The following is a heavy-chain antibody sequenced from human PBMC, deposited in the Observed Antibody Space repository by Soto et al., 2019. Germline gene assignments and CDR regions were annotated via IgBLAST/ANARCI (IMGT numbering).Heavy chain of an antibody. D-gene: IGHD3-22*01. J-gene: IGHJ4*02. CDR2: IYYSGST. Sequence: SETLSLTCTVSGGSISSGGYYWSWIRQHPGKGLEWIGYIYYSGSTYYNPSLKSRVTISVDTSKNQSSLKLSSVTAADTAVYYCARAPDPYYYDSSGFLSFDYWGQGTLVTVSS. CDR1: GGSISSGGYY. CDR3: ARAPDPYYYDSSGFLSFDY. V-gene: IGHV4-31*03.